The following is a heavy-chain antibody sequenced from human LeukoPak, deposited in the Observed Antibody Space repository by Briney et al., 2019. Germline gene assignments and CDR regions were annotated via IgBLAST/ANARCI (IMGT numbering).Heavy chain of an antibody. CDR3: SKWKAIVLVPAARSPIDY. D-gene: IGHD2-2*01. V-gene: IGHV3-23*01. J-gene: IGHJ4*02. CDR1: GFSFSRYW. Sequence: PGGSLRLSCAASGFSFSRYWMSWVRQAPGKGLEWVSAISGGGVTTYYADSVKGRFTISRDNSKNTLYLQMNSLRAEDTAVYYCSKWKAIVLVPAARSPIDYWGQGTLVTVSS. CDR2: ISGGGVTT.